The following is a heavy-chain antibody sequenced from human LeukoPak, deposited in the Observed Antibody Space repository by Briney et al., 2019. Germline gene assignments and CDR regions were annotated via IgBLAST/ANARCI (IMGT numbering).Heavy chain of an antibody. D-gene: IGHD2-21*01. V-gene: IGHV1-46*01. CDR1: RYTFTRYY. J-gene: IGHJ3*02. CDR2: INPSGGST. CDR3: ARVANQTFDI. Sequence: ASVKVSCKASRYTFTRYYMHWVRQAAGQGLEWMGIINPSGGSTSYAQKFQGRVTMTRDTSTSTVYMELSSLRSEDTAVYYCARVANQTFDIWGQGTMVTVSS.